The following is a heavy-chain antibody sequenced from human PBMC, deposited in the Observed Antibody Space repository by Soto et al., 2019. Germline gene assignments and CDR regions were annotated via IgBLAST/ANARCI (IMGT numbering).Heavy chain of an antibody. V-gene: IGHV1-2*04. D-gene: IGHD1-1*01. CDR2: INPNSGGT. Sequence: ASVQVSCKASGYTFTGYYMHWVRQAPGQGLEWMGRINPNSGGTNYAKKFQGWVTMTRDTSISTAYMELSRLRSDDTAVYYCARAQRTTGTTSGYYGMDVWGQGTTVTVSS. J-gene: IGHJ6*02. CDR1: GYTFTGYY. CDR3: ARAQRTTGTTSGYYGMDV.